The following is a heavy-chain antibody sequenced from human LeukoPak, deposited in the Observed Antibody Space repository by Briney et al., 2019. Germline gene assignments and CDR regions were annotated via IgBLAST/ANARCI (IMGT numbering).Heavy chain of an antibody. J-gene: IGHJ6*03. CDR1: GGSISSYY. V-gene: IGHV4-59*01. CDR3: ARSIVYPYYYYYYYMDV. CDR2: IYYSGST. Sequence: SETLSLTCTVSGGSISSYYWSWIRQPPGKGLEWIGYIYYSGSTNYNPSLKSRVTISVDTSKNQFSLKLSSVTAADTAVYYCARSIVYPYYYYYYYMDVRGKGTTVTVSS. D-gene: IGHD2-8*01.